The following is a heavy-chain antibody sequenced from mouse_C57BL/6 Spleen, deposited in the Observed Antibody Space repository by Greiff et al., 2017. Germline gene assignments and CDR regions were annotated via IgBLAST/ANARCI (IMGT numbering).Heavy chain of an antibody. J-gene: IGHJ2*01. CDR3: ASLYDGYYEY. Sequence: ESGPGLVKPSQSLSLTCSVTGYSITSGYYWNWIRQFPGNKLEWMGYISYDGSNNYNPSLKNRISITRDTSKNQFFLKLNSVTTEDTATYYCASLYDGYYEYWGQGTTLTVAS. D-gene: IGHD2-3*01. V-gene: IGHV3-6*01. CDR2: ISYDGSN. CDR1: GYSITSGYY.